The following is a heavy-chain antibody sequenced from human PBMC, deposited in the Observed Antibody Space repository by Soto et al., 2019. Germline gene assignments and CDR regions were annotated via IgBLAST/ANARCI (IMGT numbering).Heavy chain of an antibody. CDR1: GYTFATYY. V-gene: IGHV1-46*03. CDR3: ATTTIFGAYYMDV. Sequence: QVQLVQSGAEVKKPGASVKVSCKASGYTFATYYMHWVRQAPGQGLEWMGIINPSGGSTTYAQKFQGRVTMTRDTSTSTGYMELSSLRSEDTGVYYCATTTIFGAYYMDVWGKGTTVTVSS. CDR2: INPSGGST. D-gene: IGHD3-3*01. J-gene: IGHJ6*03.